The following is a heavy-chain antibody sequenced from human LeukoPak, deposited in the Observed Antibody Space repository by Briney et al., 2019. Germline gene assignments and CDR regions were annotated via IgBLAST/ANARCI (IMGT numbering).Heavy chain of an antibody. Sequence: EASVKVSCKASGYTFTGYYMHWVRQAPGQGLEWMGRINPNSGGTNYAQKFQGRVTMTRDTSISTAYMELSRLRSDDTAVYYCARDGVTAAMVPYFDYWGQGTLVTVSS. CDR3: ARDGVTAAMVPYFDY. D-gene: IGHD5-18*01. CDR2: INPNSGGT. CDR1: GYTFTGYY. J-gene: IGHJ4*02. V-gene: IGHV1-2*06.